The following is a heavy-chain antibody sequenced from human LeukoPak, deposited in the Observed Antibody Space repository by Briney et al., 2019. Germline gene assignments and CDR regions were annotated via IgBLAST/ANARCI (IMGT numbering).Heavy chain of an antibody. D-gene: IGHD6-19*01. CDR2: IYYSGST. Sequence: PSETLSLSCTVSGGSISSYYWSWIRQPPGKGLEWIGYIYYSGSTNYNPSLKSRVTISVDTSKNQFSLKLSSVTAADTAVYYCARLVEDGWYGFNFDYWGQGTLVTVSS. CDR1: GGSISSYY. CDR3: ARLVEDGWYGFNFDY. J-gene: IGHJ4*02. V-gene: IGHV4-59*08.